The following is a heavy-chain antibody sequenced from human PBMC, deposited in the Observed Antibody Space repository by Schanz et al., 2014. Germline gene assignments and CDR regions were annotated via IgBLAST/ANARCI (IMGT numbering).Heavy chain of an antibody. CDR2: ISSTSSYI. V-gene: IGHV3-21*04. Sequence: EVQLLESGGGLVQPGGSLRLSCAGSGFAFSSNWMNWVRQAPGKGLEWVSSISSTSSYIFYADSVKGRFTISRDNAKNSLFLQMNSLRAEDTAVYYCARLDSSSWYPRYWGQGTLVAVSS. D-gene: IGHD6-13*01. CDR3: ARLDSSSWYPRY. J-gene: IGHJ4*02. CDR1: GFAFSSNW.